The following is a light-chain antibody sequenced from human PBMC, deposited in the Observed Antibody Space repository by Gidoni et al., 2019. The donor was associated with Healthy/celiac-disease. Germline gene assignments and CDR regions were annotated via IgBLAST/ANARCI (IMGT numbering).Light chain of an antibody. CDR3: QQYDNLPLHLT. CDR1: QDISNY. V-gene: IGKV1-33*01. J-gene: IGKJ4*01. CDR2: DAS. Sequence: MTQSPSSLSASVGDRVTITCQASQDISNYLNWYQQKPGKAPKLLIYDASNLETGVPSRFSGSGSGTDFTFTISSLQPEDIATYYCQQYDNLPLHLTFXGXTKVEIK.